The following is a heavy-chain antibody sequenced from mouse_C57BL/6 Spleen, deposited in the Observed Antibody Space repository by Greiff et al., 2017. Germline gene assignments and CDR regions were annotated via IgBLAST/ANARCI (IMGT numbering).Heavy chain of an antibody. CDR2: INPSSGYT. CDR3: GDRDVEFAY. V-gene: IGHV1-7*01. J-gene: IGHJ3*01. CDR1: GYTFTSYW. D-gene: IGHD2-13*01. Sequence: QVQLQQSGAELAKPGASVKMSCKASGYTFTSYWMHWVKQRPGQGLEWIGYINPSSGYTKYNQKFKDKATLTADESSSTAYMKLRSLTSEDSAVYYCGDRDVEFAYWGQGTLVTVSA.